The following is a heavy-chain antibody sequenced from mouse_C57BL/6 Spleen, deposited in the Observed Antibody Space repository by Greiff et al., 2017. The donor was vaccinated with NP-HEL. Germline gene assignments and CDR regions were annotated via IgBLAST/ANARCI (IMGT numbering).Heavy chain of an antibody. V-gene: IGHV1-61*01. CDR3: ARALPSDN. Sequence: QVQLQQPGAELVRPGSSVKLSCKASGYTFTSYWMDWVKQRPGQGLEWIGNIYPSDSETHYNQKFKDKATLTVDKSSSTAYMQLSSLTSEDSAVYYCARALPSDNWGQGTTLTVSS. J-gene: IGHJ2*01. CDR1: GYTFTSYW. CDR2: IYPSDSET.